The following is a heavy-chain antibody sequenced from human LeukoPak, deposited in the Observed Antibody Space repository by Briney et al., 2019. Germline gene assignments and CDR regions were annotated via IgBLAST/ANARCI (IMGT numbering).Heavy chain of an antibody. V-gene: IGHV4-34*01. CDR2: INDSGST. J-gene: IGHJ5*02. D-gene: IGHD3-10*01. CDR3: ARGRRGGTMVRGVIITSWFDP. CDR1: GGSFSGYY. Sequence: PSETLSLTCAVYGGSFSGYYWSWIRQPPGKGLEWIGEINDSGSTNYNPCLKSRVTISVDTSKNQFSLKLSSVTAADTAVYYCARGRRGGTMVRGVIITSWFDPWGQGTLVTVSS.